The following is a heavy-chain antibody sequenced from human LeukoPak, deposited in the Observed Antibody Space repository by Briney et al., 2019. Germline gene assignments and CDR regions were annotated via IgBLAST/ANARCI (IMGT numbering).Heavy chain of an antibody. D-gene: IGHD2-8*01. CDR1: GYDFSGYW. CDR3: GRHNAPTLHQSWFDP. V-gene: IGHV5-51*01. J-gene: IGHJ5*02. CDR2: IYPGDSQT. Sequence: GESLKISCKGSGYDFSGYWVGWVRQMPGKGLEWLGIIYPGDSQTRYSPSFQGQVTMSADKSISTAYLQWSSLKASDTGIYYCGRHNAPTLHQSWFDPWGQGTLVTVSS.